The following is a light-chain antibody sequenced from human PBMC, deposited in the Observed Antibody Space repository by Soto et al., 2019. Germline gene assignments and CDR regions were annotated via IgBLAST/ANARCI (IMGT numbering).Light chain of an antibody. V-gene: IGLV2-14*01. CDR3: SPSTSGSTPYV. CDR1: SSDVGGYNY. Sequence: QSVLTQPASVSGSPGQSITISYTGTSSDVGGYNYVSWYQQLPGKAPKLMISDVSNRPSGVSNRFSGSKSGNTASLTISGLQAEDEADYYCSPSTSGSTPYVFGTGTKVTVL. J-gene: IGLJ1*01. CDR2: DVS.